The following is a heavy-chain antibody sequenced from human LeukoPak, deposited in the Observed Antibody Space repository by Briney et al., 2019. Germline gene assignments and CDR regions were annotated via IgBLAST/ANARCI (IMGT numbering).Heavy chain of an antibody. Sequence: PGGSLRLSCAASGFTFSSFGMHWVRQAPGKGLEWVAVIWSDGNNKYYADSVKGRFTISRDNSKNTLYLQMNSLRAEDTAVHYCARDMTYYYGMDVWGQGTTVTVSS. CDR3: ARDMTYYYGMDV. V-gene: IGHV3-33*01. D-gene: IGHD3-16*01. CDR1: GFTFSSFG. J-gene: IGHJ6*02. CDR2: IWSDGNNK.